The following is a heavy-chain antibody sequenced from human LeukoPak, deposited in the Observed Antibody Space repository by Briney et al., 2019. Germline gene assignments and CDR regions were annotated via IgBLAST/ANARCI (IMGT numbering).Heavy chain of an antibody. Sequence: GGSLRVSCVASGFTFTKCAMSWIRQAPGNGLEWVAIITATGDTAYYADSVKGRFTISRDNSRNTVYMQMDSLRAEDTAIYYCAGDRNSDWYSPLDYWGQGSQVTVS. CDR1: GFTFTKCA. CDR3: AGDRNSDWYSPLDY. D-gene: IGHD6-19*01. CDR2: ITATGDTA. J-gene: IGHJ4*02. V-gene: IGHV3-23*01.